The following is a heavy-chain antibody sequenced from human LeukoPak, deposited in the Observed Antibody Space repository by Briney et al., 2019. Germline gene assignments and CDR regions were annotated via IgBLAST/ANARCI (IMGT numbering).Heavy chain of an antibody. J-gene: IGHJ4*02. V-gene: IGHV3-30*02. D-gene: IGHD3-3*01. Sequence: PGGSLRLSCEASGFTFNNFGMHWVRQAPGKGLEWVAFIGYDESKKYYAESVKGRFTISRDDSKNTLYLQMSALKTEDTAVYYCAKNPKAVIISGVPSQGYWGQGTLVTVSS. CDR1: GFTFNNFG. CDR3: AKNPKAVIISGVPSQGY. CDR2: IGYDESKK.